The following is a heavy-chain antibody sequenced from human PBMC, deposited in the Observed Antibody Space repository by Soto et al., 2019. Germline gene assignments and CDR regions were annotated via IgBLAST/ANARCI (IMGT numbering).Heavy chain of an antibody. CDR1: GFTFGDYY. V-gene: IGHV3-11*01. CDR3: AKDRTYYYDSSGYYLYYFDY. J-gene: IGHJ4*02. CDR2: ISSGGDTI. Sequence: PGGSLRLSCAASGFTFGDYYMSWIRQAPGKGLEWVSYISSGGDTIYYADSVKGRFTISRDNTKNSLYLQMNSLRADDTAVYYCAKDRTYYYDSSGYYLYYFDYWGQGTLVTVSS. D-gene: IGHD3-22*01.